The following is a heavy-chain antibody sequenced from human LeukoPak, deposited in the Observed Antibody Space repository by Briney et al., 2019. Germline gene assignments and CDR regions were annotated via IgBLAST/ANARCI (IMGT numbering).Heavy chain of an antibody. V-gene: IGHV4-30-4*08. Sequence: SETLSLTCAVYGGSFSGYYWSWIRQPPGKGLEWIGYIYYSGSTYYNPSLKSRVTISVDTSKNQFSLKLSSVTAADTAVYYCARDFGSGFDYWGQGTLVTVSS. D-gene: IGHD3-3*01. J-gene: IGHJ4*02. CDR3: ARDFGSGFDY. CDR2: IYYSGST. CDR1: GGSFSGYY.